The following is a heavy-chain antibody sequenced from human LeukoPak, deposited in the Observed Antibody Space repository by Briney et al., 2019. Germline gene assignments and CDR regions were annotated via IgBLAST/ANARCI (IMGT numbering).Heavy chain of an antibody. CDR1: GYTFTSYG. D-gene: IGHD3-10*01. CDR2: ISAYNGNT. V-gene: IGHV1-18*01. CDR3: ARIAYYYGSGSYYSRMDV. Sequence: GASVKVSCKASGYTFTSYGISWVRQAPGQGLEWMGWISAYNGNTNYAQKLQGRVTMTTDTSTSTAYMELRSLRSDDTAVYYCARIAYYYGSGSYYSRMDVWGKGTTVTVSS. J-gene: IGHJ6*03.